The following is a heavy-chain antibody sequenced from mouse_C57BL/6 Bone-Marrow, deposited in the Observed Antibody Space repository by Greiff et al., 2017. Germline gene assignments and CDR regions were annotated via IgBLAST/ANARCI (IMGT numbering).Heavy chain of an antibody. CDR1: GFTFSNYW. J-gene: IGHJ4*01. V-gene: IGHV6-3*01. D-gene: IGHD2-3*01. Sequence: DVQLQESGGGLVQPGGSMKLSCVASGFTFSNYWMNWVRQTPEKGLEWVAQIRLKSDNYETHYAESVKGRFTISRDDSKSIVYRRMNNLRAEDTGIYYCTGDGAMGYWGHRTSVSVST. CDR2: IRLKSDNYET. CDR3: TGDGAMGY.